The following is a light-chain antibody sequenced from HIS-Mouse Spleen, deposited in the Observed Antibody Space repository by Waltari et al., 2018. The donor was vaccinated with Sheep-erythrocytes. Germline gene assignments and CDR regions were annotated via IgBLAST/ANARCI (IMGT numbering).Light chain of an antibody. Sequence: SYELTHPPSVSVSPAQTASSTCSGDKWGNKYACWYQQKPGQSPVLVIYQDSKRPSGIPERFSGSNSGNTATLTISGTQAMDEADYYCQAWDSSTAVFGGGTKLTVL. V-gene: IGLV3-1*01. J-gene: IGLJ2*01. CDR2: QDS. CDR3: QAWDSSTAV. CDR1: KWGNKY.